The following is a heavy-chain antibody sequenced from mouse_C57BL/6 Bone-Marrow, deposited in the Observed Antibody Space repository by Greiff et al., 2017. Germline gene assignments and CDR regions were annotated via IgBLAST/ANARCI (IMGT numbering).Heavy chain of an antibody. CDR1: GYTFTDYY. CDR3: ARDPPYYYGSSYYAKDY. J-gene: IGHJ4*01. Sequence: EVQLQQSGPELVKPGASVKISCKASGYTFTDYYMNWVKQSHGKSLEWIGDINPNNGGTSYNQKFKGKATLTVDKSSSTAYMELRSLTSEASAVYYCARDPPYYYGSSYYAKDYWGQGTSVTVSS. CDR2: INPNNGGT. D-gene: IGHD1-1*01. V-gene: IGHV1-26*01.